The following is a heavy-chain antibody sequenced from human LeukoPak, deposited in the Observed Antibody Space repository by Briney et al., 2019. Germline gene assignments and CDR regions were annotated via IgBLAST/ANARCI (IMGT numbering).Heavy chain of an antibody. CDR1: GFTFSGSA. V-gene: IGHV3-73*01. D-gene: IGHD1-26*01. Sequence: PGGSLRLSCAASGFTFSGSAMHWVRQASGKGLEWVGRIRSKANSYATAYAASVKGRFTISRDDSKNTAYLQMNSLKTEDTAVYYCTTRPHMVGATTFDYWGQGTLVTVSS. J-gene: IGHJ4*02. CDR2: IRSKANSYAT. CDR3: TTRPHMVGATTFDY.